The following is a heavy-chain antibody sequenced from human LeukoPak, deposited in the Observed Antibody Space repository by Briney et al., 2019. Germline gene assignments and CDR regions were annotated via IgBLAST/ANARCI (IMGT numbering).Heavy chain of an antibody. J-gene: IGHJ5*02. Sequence: SETLSLTCTVSAGSISSYYWSWIRQSPGKGLEWIGYIYNSGSTNYNPSPKSRVTISVDTSKNQFSLKLNSVTAADTAVYYCARHVREYGSLASWGQGTLVTVSS. D-gene: IGHD6-6*01. CDR3: ARHVREYGSLAS. CDR2: IYNSGST. V-gene: IGHV4-59*08. CDR1: AGSISSYY.